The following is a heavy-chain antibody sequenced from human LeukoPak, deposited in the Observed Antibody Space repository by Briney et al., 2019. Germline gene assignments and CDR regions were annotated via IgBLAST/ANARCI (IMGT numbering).Heavy chain of an antibody. CDR2: VSITGGTT. V-gene: IGHV3-23*01. D-gene: IGHD5-12*01. J-gene: IGHJ2*01. Sequence: GGSLRLSCAASGFTFIDYAMSWVRQAPERGLGWVSVVSITGGTTYNADSVKGRFTISRDNSKNTLYLQMRNLRVDDTAVYYCAISPLRGYFDLWGRGTLVTVSS. CDR1: GFTFIDYA. CDR3: AISPLRGYFDL.